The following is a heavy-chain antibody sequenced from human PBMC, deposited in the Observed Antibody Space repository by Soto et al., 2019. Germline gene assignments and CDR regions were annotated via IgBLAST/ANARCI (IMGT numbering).Heavy chain of an antibody. CDR3: ARDHSVADDY. Sequence: PGGSLRLSCAASGFTFSSYSMNWVRQAPGKGLEWVSSISSSSSYIYYADSVKGRSTISRDNAKNSLYLQMNSLRAEDTAVYYWARDHSVADDYWGQGTLVTVSS. CDR1: GFTFSSYS. D-gene: IGHD6-19*01. J-gene: IGHJ4*02. CDR2: ISSSSSYI. V-gene: IGHV3-21*01.